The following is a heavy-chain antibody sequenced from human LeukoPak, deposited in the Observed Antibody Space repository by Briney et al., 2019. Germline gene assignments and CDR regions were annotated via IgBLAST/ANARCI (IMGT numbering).Heavy chain of an antibody. CDR1: GYTLTSYG. Sequence: ASVKVSCKPSGYTLTSYGISWVRPAPGQGREWMGWISAYNGTNYAQKLQGRVTMTTDTSTRTAYMELRSLRSDHTAVYYCARDRAAAGTLSYYGMDVWGQGTTVTVSS. CDR2: ISAYNGT. D-gene: IGHD6-13*01. V-gene: IGHV1-18*01. CDR3: ARDRAAAGTLSYYGMDV. J-gene: IGHJ6*02.